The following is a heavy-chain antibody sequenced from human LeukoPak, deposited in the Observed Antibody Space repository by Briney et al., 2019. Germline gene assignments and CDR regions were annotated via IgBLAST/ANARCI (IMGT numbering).Heavy chain of an antibody. J-gene: IGHJ4*02. CDR1: GYTFTSYG. CDR3: ARDSGITMVRGVIVATNYFDY. Sequence: ASVKVSCKASGYTFTSYGISWVRQAPGQGLEWMGWISAYNGNTNYAQKLQGRVTMTTDTSTSTAHMELRSLRSDDTAVYYCARDSGITMVRGVIVATNYFDYWGQGTLVTVSS. CDR2: ISAYNGNT. D-gene: IGHD3-10*01. V-gene: IGHV1-18*01.